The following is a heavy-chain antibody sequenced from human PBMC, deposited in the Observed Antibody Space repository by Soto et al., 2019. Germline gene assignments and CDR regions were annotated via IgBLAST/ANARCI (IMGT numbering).Heavy chain of an antibody. CDR1: GYTFTTFG. D-gene: IGHD2-2*01. CDR2: IDPKNGNT. CDR3: AKEYCDSSRCFLPDY. J-gene: IGHJ4*02. Sequence: QVQLVQSGAEVKEPGASVKVSCKASGYTFTTFGISWVRQAPGQGLEWMGWIDPKNGNTKDAQKFQGRVTMTTDTSTSTAYMELRSLRSADTAVYYCAKEYCDSSRCFLPDYWGQGALVTVSS. V-gene: IGHV1-18*01.